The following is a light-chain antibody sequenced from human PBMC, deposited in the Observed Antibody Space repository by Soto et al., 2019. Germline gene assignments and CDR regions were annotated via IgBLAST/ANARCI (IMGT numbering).Light chain of an antibody. CDR2: AAF. Sequence: DIQMTQSPSAISASVGDRVTITCRARQGISNYLAWFPQKPGKVPKRLIYAAFSLDSGVPSRFSGSGSGAEFTLTISSLQPEDFATYYCLKHNTYPWTLGQGTKVEIK. V-gene: IGKV1-17*03. CDR1: QGISNY. J-gene: IGKJ1*01. CDR3: LKHNTYPWT.